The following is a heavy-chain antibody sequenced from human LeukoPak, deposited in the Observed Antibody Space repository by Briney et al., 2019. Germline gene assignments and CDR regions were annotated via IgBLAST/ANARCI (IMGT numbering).Heavy chain of an antibody. D-gene: IGHD6-13*01. Sequence: SGGSLRLSCAASGFTFSSYSMNWVRQAPGKGLQWVSSISSSSSYIYYADSVKGRFTISRDNAKNSLYLQMNSLRAEDTAVYYCARSIVPAGTSSVDYWGQGTLVTVSS. J-gene: IGHJ4*02. CDR2: ISSSSSYI. CDR1: GFTFSSYS. CDR3: ARSIVPAGTSSVDY. V-gene: IGHV3-21*01.